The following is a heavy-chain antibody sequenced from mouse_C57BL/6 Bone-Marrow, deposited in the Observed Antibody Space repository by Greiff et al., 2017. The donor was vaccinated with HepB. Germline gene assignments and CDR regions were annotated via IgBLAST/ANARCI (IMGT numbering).Heavy chain of an antibody. CDR2: IRWKSDNYAT. D-gene: IGHD1-1*01. CDR3: RESVLRYPYAMDY. Sequence: EVKLMESGGGLVQPGGSMKISCVASGFTFSNYWMNWVSQSPEKGLEWVAQIRWKSDNYATHYAESVKGRFTISRDDSKSSVYLQMNNLMAEDTGSYYFRESVLRYPYAMDYWGQGTSVTVSS. CDR1: GFTFSNYW. J-gene: IGHJ4*01. V-gene: IGHV6-3*01.